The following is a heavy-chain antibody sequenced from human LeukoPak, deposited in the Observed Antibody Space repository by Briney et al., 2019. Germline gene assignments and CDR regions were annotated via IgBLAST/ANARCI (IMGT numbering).Heavy chain of an antibody. D-gene: IGHD2-15*01. Sequence: AGGSLRLSCAASGFTFSSYAMSWVRQAPGKGLEWVSTISGSSGNTYYADSVKGRFTISRDNSKNTLYLQMNSLRAEDTAVYYCAKESDLAGLYYFDYWGQGTLVTVSS. J-gene: IGHJ4*02. CDR1: GFTFSSYA. CDR2: ISGSSGNT. V-gene: IGHV3-23*01. CDR3: AKESDLAGLYYFDY.